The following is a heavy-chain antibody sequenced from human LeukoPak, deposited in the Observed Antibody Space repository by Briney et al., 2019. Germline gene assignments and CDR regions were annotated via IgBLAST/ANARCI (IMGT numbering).Heavy chain of an antibody. D-gene: IGHD1-26*01. CDR1: GGSISSYY. J-gene: IGHJ4*02. CDR3: ARFAVGASVYYFDY. V-gene: IGHV4-34*01. Sequence: SETLSLTCTVSGGSISSYYWSWIRQPPGKGLEWIGEINHSGSTNYNPSLKSRVTISVDTSKNQFSLKLSSVTAADTAVYYCARFAVGASVYYFDYWGQGTLVTVSS. CDR2: INHSGST.